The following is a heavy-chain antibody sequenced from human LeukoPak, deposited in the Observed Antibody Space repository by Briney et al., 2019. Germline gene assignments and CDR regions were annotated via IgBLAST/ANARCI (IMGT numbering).Heavy chain of an antibody. CDR1: GFTFSNYA. CDR3: AKDRLLGFPDAFDI. V-gene: IGHV3-23*01. Sequence: SGGSLRLSCAVSGFTFSNYAMTWVRQAPGKGLEWVSAISGSGGSTYYADSVKGRFTISRDNSKNTLYLQMNSLRAEDTAVYYCAKDRLLGFPDAFDIWGQGTMVTVSS. CDR2: ISGSGGST. J-gene: IGHJ3*02.